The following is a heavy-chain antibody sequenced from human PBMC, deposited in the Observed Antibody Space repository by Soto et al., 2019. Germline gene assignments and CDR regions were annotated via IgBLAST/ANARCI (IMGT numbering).Heavy chain of an antibody. J-gene: IGHJ4*02. V-gene: IGHV4-59*08. Sequence: KTSETLSLTCTVSGGSISSYYWSWIRQPPGKGLEWIGYIYYSGSTNYNPSLKSRVTISVDTSKNQFSLKLSSVTAADTAVYYCARLVSEQQLGYFDYWGQGTLVTVS. CDR3: ARLVSEQQLGYFDY. CDR2: IYYSGST. CDR1: GGSISSYY. D-gene: IGHD6-13*01.